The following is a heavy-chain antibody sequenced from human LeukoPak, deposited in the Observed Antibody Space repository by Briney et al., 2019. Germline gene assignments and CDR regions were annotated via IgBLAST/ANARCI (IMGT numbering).Heavy chain of an antibody. CDR2: IYYTGT. D-gene: IGHD7-27*01. V-gene: IGHV4-59*11. Sequence: PSETLSLTCAVYGGSFSNHFWSWIRQSPGKGLEWIGYIYYTGTSYNPSLKSRVTISADTSKNQFSLKLISVTAADTAVYYCASRKLGNDYWGQGTLVTVSS. CDR3: ASRKLGNDY. J-gene: IGHJ4*02. CDR1: GGSFSNHF.